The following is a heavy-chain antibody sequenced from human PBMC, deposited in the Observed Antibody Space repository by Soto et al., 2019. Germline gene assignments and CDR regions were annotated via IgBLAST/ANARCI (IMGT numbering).Heavy chain of an antibody. CDR1: GGSISSSSYY. CDR3: ARMTLAPPYYYYYYMDV. D-gene: IGHD2-21*02. J-gene: IGHJ6*03. Sequence: SETLSLTCTVSGGSISSSSYYWGWIRQPPGKGLEWIGSIYYSGSTYYNPSLKSRVTISVDTSKNQFSLKLSSVTAADTAVYYCARMTLAPPYYYYYYMDVWGKGTTVTVSS. V-gene: IGHV4-39*01. CDR2: IYYSGST.